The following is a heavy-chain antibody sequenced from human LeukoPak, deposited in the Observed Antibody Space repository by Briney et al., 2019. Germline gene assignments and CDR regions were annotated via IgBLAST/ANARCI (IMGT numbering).Heavy chain of an antibody. J-gene: IGHJ4*02. CDR3: ARENDYGDTDD. V-gene: IGHV3-48*03. D-gene: IGHD4-17*01. Sequence: GGSLRHSCAASGFIFSSYEINWVRQAPGKGLEWASYISSSDSTISYADSVRGRFTISRDNAENSLYLQMNSLRAEDTAVYYCARENDYGDTDDWGQGTLVTVSS. CDR2: ISSSDSTI. CDR1: GFIFSSYE.